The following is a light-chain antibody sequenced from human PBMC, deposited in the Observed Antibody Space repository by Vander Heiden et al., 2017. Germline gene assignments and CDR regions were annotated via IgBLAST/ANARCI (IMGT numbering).Light chain of an antibody. CDR2: GAS. CDR3: QQYGDSPT. J-gene: IGKJ4*01. Sequence: EVVLTQSPVTLSLSPGERATLSCTASQSVRSNYLAWYQQEPGQAPRLLNYGASSRATGIPDRFSGSGSGTDFTLTISRLEPEDFALYYCQQYGDSPTFGGGTKVEIK. V-gene: IGKV3-20*01. CDR1: QSVRSNY.